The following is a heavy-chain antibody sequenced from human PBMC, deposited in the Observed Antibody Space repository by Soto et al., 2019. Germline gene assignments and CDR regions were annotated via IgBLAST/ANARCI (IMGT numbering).Heavy chain of an antibody. V-gene: IGHV4-4*02. J-gene: IGHJ4*02. D-gene: IGHD6-19*01. CDR3: ARDLGTIEVGGIQAF. CDR2: IHHSGST. Sequence: SATRSRTCAVSGGYISNSYWWGWVRQPPGKGLEWIGEIHHSGSTNYNPSLKSRVTISVDKSKNQFSLTLTSVNAADTAVYYWARDLGTIEVGGIQAFWGQVTLVTVS. CDR1: GGYISNSYW.